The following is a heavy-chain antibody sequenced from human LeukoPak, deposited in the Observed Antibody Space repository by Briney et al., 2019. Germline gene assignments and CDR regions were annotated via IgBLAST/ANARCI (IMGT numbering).Heavy chain of an antibody. D-gene: IGHD6-13*01. CDR3: ARCPRRYSSSWTLFDY. CDR1: GGSISSGDYY. J-gene: IGHJ4*02. Sequence: SQTLSLTCTVSGGSISSGDYYWSWIRQPPGKGLEWIGYIYYSGSTYYNPSLKSRVTISVDTSENQFSLKLSSVTAADTAVYYCARCPRRYSSSWTLFDYWGQGTLVSVSS. V-gene: IGHV4-30-4*01. CDR2: IYYSGST.